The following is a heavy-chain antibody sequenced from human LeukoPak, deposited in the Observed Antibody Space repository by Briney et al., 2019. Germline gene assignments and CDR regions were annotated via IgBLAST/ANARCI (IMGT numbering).Heavy chain of an antibody. CDR2: IYYSGST. J-gene: IGHJ6*02. V-gene: IGHV4-61*08. D-gene: IGHD1-26*01. CDR3: ARTPLPNYYYYGMDV. CDR1: GGSISSGGYY. Sequence: PSETLSLTCTVSGGSISSGGYYWSWIRQHPGKGLEWIGYIYYSGSTNYNPSLKSRVTISVDTSKNQFSLKLSSVTAADTAVYYCARTPLPNYYYYGMDVWGQGTTVTVSS.